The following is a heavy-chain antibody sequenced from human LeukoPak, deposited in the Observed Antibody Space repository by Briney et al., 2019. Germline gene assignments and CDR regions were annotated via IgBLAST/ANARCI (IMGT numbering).Heavy chain of an antibody. CDR1: GYTFTSYG. CDR2: ISAYNGNI. V-gene: IGHV1-18*01. J-gene: IGHJ6*02. CDR3: ARDYTGGILRFSISDEYYYYYYGMDV. Sequence: ASVKVSCKASGYTFTSYGISWVRQAPGQGLEWMGWISAYNGNINYAQKLQGRVTMPTDTSTSTAYMERRSLRSDDTAVYYCARDYTGGILRFSISDEYYYYYYGMDVWGQGTTVTVSS. D-gene: IGHD3-3*01.